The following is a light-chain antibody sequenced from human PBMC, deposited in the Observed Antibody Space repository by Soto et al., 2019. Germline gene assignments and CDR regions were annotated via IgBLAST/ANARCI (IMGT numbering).Light chain of an antibody. CDR3: SSYAGISTLFV. CDR2: DVS. J-gene: IGLJ1*01. CDR1: SSDIGGYNY. V-gene: IGLV2-14*03. Sequence: QSALTQPASVSGSPGQSITISCTGTSSDIGGYNYVSWYQQHPGKAPKLMIYDVSNRPSGVSNRFSGSKSGNTASLTISGLQADDEDDYYWSSYAGISTLFVFGTGTKLTVL.